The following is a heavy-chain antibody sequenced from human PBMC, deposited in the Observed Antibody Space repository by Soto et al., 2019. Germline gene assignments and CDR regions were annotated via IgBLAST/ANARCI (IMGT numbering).Heavy chain of an antibody. CDR2: IGSGSSYI. Sequence: EVQLVESGGGLVKPGGSLRLSCAASGFTFRTYSMNWVRQAPGKGLEWVSSIGSGSSYIYYADSVKGRFTISRDNAKNSLYLQMNSLRAEDTAVYYCARDQPDIAMVKFFYYYGMDVWGQGTTVTVSS. J-gene: IGHJ6*02. V-gene: IGHV3-21*01. CDR1: GFTFRTYS. CDR3: ARDQPDIAMVKFFYYYGMDV. D-gene: IGHD5-18*01.